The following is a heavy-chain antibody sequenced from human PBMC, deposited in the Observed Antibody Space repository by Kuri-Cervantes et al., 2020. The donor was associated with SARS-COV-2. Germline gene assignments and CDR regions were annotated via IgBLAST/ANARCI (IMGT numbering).Heavy chain of an antibody. D-gene: IGHD4-11*01. CDR1: GFTFSSYW. CDR3: ARDNGPNNYSNYEDYFDY. CDR2: IKQDGSEK. V-gene: IGHV3-7*01. Sequence: GESLKISCAASGFTFSSYWMSWVRQAPGKGLEWVANIKQDGSEKYYVDSVKGRFTISRDNSKNTLYLQMNSLRAEDTAVYYCARDNGPNNYSNYEDYFDYWGQGTLVTVSS. J-gene: IGHJ4*02.